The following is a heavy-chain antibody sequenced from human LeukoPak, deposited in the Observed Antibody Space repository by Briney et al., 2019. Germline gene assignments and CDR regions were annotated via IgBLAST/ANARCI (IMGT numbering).Heavy chain of an antibody. CDR2: IYHSGST. CDR1: GGSISSSNW. J-gene: IGHJ3*02. D-gene: IGHD3-10*01. Sequence: PSETLSLTCAVSGGSISSSNWWSWVRQPPGKGLEWIGEIYHSGSTNYNPSLKSRVTISVDKSKNQFSLKLSSVTAADTAVYYCARDLVEVRGEGAFDIWGQGTMVTVSS. V-gene: IGHV4-4*02. CDR3: ARDLVEVRGEGAFDI.